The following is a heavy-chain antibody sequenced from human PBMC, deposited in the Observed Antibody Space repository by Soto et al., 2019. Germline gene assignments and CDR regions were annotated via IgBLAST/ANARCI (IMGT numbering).Heavy chain of an antibody. V-gene: IGHV3-23*01. J-gene: IGHJ4*02. D-gene: IGHD3-16*02. CDR3: AKVDYITFGGVIVIPAPPDY. CDR1: GFTFSSYA. CDR2: ISGSGGST. Sequence: PGGSLRLSCAASGFTFSSYAMSWARQAPGKGLEWVSAISGSGGSTYYADSVKGRFTISRDNSKNTLYLQMNSLRAEDTAVYYCAKVDYITFGGVIVIPAPPDYWGQGTLVTVSS.